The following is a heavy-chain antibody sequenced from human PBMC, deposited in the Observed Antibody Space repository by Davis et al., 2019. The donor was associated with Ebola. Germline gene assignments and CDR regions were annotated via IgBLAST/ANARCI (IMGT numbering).Heavy chain of an antibody. CDR3: ARLPESSWVDGMDV. CDR1: GYTFTDYY. Sequence: AASVKVSCKASGYTFTDYYIHWVRQAPGQGLEWMGWINPNTGGTHYAQKFQDRVTMTTDTSTSTAYMELRSLRSDDTAVYYCARLPESSWVDGMDVWGQGTTVTVSS. CDR2: INPNTGGT. V-gene: IGHV1-2*02. D-gene: IGHD1-14*01. J-gene: IGHJ6*02.